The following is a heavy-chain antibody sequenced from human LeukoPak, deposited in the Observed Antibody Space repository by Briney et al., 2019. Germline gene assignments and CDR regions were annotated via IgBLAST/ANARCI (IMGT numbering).Heavy chain of an antibody. V-gene: IGHV3-20*04. CDR2: INWNGGST. J-gene: IGHJ4*02. Sequence: GGSLRLSCAASGFTFDDYGMSWVRQAPGKGLEWVSGINWNGGSTGYADSVKGRFTISRDNAKNTLYLQMNSLRAEDTAVYYCAKCYGLCFGVVTSYYFDYWGQGTLVTVSS. CDR3: AKCYGLCFGVVTSYYFDY. D-gene: IGHD3-3*01. CDR1: GFTFDDYG.